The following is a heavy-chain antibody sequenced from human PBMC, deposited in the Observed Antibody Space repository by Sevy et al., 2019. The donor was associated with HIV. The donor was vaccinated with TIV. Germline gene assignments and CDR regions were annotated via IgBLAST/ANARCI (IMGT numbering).Heavy chain of an antibody. CDR3: ARDLGYSSSWYTTRYYYYYGMDV. Sequence: GGSLRLSCAASGFTFSSYAMHWVRQAPGKGLEWVAVISYDGSNKYYADSVKGRFTISRDNSKKTLYLQMNSLRAEDTAVYYCARDLGYSSSWYTTRYYYYYGMDVWGQGTTVTVSS. CDR1: GFTFSSYA. CDR2: ISYDGSNK. D-gene: IGHD6-13*01. J-gene: IGHJ6*02. V-gene: IGHV3-30*04.